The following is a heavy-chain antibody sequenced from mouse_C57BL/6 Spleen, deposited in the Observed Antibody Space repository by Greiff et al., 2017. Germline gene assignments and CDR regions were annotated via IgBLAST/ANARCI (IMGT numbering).Heavy chain of an antibody. J-gene: IGHJ3*01. V-gene: IGHV1-82*01. CDR3: AALYDYDGGAWFAY. Sequence: LQESGPELVKPGASVKISCKASGYAFSSSWMNWVKQRPGKGLEWIGRIYPGDGDTNYNGKFKGKATLTADKSSSTAYMQLSSLTSEDSAVYFCAALYDYDGGAWFAYWGQGTLVTVSA. D-gene: IGHD2-4*01. CDR2: IYPGDGDT. CDR1: GYAFSSSW.